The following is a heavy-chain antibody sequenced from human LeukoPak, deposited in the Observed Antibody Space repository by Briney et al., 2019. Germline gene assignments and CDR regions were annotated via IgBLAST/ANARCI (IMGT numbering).Heavy chain of an antibody. CDR3: ARDRDIVVVPAAMVDY. CDR1: GFTFSSYS. CDR2: ISSSSSYI. V-gene: IGHV3-21*01. D-gene: IGHD2-2*01. Sequence: GGSLRLSCAASGFTFSSYSMNWVRQAPGKGLEWVSSISSSSSYIYYADSVKGHFTISRDNAKNSLYLQMNSLRAEDTAVYYCARDRDIVVVPAAMVDYWGQGTLVTVSS. J-gene: IGHJ4*02.